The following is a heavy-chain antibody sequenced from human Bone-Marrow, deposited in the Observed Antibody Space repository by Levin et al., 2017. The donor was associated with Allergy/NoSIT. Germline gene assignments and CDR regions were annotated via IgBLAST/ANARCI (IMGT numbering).Heavy chain of an antibody. V-gene: IGHV4-34*01. CDR1: GGSLRGHY. CDR3: SRGGDHAKLGDY. D-gene: IGHD1-14*01. Sequence: TSQTLSLTCAVSGGSLRGHYLTWTRQPPGKGLEWIGEIHPSGNTDYNPSLKSRLTMSVDTSKNQFSLNLNSVTAADTAVYYCSRGGDHAKLGDYWGLGTLVTVSS. CDR2: IHPSGNT. J-gene: IGHJ4*02.